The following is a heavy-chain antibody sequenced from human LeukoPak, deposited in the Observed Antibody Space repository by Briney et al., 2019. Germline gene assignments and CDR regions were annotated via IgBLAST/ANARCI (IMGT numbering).Heavy chain of an antibody. J-gene: IGHJ5*02. CDR1: GFTFSSYG. CDR3: AKADKWLVPAS. CDR2: IWYDGSNK. Sequence: GGSLRLSCAASGFTFSSYGMHWVCQAPGKGLEWVAVIWYDGSNKYYADSVKGRFTISRDNSKNTLYLQMNSLRAEDTAVYYCAKADKWLVPASWGQGTLVTVSS. D-gene: IGHD6-19*01. V-gene: IGHV3-33*06.